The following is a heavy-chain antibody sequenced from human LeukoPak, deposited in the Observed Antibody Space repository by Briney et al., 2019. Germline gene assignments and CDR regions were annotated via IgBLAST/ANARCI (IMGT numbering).Heavy chain of an antibody. V-gene: IGHV1-18*01. CDR3: ARGTTGTTWNYYYFGLDV. CDR2: ISAQNGNT. Sequence: ASVKVSCKASGYSFSSYAITWVRQAPGQGLEWMGWISAQNGNTKYAQKSQARVTMTTDTSRSTAYMELRSLRSDDTAVYYCARGTTGTTWNYYYFGLDVWGQGTTVTVSS. J-gene: IGHJ6*02. D-gene: IGHD1-1*01. CDR1: GYSFSSYA.